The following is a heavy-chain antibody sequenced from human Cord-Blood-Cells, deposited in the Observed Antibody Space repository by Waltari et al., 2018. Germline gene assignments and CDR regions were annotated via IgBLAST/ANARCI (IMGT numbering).Heavy chain of an antibody. CDR3: AIQMTLPGAFDI. D-gene: IGHD1-1*01. J-gene: IGHJ3*02. CDR2: IIPILGIA. Sequence: QGLEWMGRIIPILGIANYAQKFQGRVTITADKSTSTAYMELSSLRSEDTAVYYCAIQMTLPGAFDIWGQGTMVTVSS. V-gene: IGHV1-69*02.